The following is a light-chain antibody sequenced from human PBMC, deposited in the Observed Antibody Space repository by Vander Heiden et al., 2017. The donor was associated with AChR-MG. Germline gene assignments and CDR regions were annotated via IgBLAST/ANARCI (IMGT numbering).Light chain of an antibody. CDR3: MQALQTPIT. V-gene: IGKV2-28*01. CDR1: QSLLHSNGYNY. J-gene: IGKJ5*01. Sequence: DFALTQSPPSLPVTPGEPASISCRSSQSLLHSNGYNYLDWYLQKPGQSPQLLIYLGSNRASGVPDRFSGSGSGTDFTLKISRVEAEDVGVYYCMQALQTPITFGQGTRLEIK. CDR2: LGS.